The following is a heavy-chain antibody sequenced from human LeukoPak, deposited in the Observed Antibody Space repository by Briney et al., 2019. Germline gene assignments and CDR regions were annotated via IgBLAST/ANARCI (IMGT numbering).Heavy chain of an antibody. CDR3: AGDYYYGSGRLGYMDV. Sequence: GGSLRLSCAASGFTFSSYWMSWVRQAPGKGLEWVANIKQDGSEKYYVDSVKGRFTISRDNAKNSLYLQMNSLRAEDKAVYYCAGDYYYGSGRLGYMDVWGKGTTVTVSS. V-gene: IGHV3-7*01. J-gene: IGHJ6*03. D-gene: IGHD3-10*01. CDR1: GFTFSSYW. CDR2: IKQDGSEK.